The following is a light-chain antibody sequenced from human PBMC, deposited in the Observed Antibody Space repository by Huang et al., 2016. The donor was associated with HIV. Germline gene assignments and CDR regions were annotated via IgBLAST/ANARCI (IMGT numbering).Light chain of an antibody. CDR3: HQYYDTPQT. V-gene: IGKV4-1*01. J-gene: IGKJ1*01. CDR1: QSVLKTSNNKNC. Sequence: DIVVTQSPDSLALSLGGRAAINCTASQSVLKTSNNKNCLSWYQLKPGQPPKLLIYWASTRECGVPDRFSGSGSGTHFTLTIASLQAEDVAVYYCHQYYDTPQTFGQGTKVEVK. CDR2: WAS.